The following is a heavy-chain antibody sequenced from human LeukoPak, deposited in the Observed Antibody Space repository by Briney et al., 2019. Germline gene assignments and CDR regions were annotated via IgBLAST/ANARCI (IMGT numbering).Heavy chain of an antibody. D-gene: IGHD2-2*01. V-gene: IGHV4-34*01. J-gene: IGHJ4*02. Sequence: SETLSLTCAVYGGPFSGYYWSWIRQPPGKGLEWIGEINHSGSTNYNPSLQSRVTISVDTSKNQFSLKLSSVTAADTAVYYCARDSLLGVVVPAAIDYWGQGTLLSVSS. CDR2: INHSGST. CDR3: ARDSLLGVVVPAAIDY. CDR1: GGPFSGYY.